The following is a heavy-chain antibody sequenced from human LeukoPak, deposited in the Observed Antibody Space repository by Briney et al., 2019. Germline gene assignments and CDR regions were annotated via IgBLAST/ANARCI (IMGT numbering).Heavy chain of an antibody. Sequence: GGSLRLSCAASGFTFSSYWMSWVRQAPGKGLEWVANINQDGSEKYYVDSVKGRFTISRDNAKNSLYLQMNSLRAEDTAVYYCAKRVHYDSSAAYFDFWGQGTLVTVSS. CDR2: INQDGSEK. CDR1: GFTFSSYW. V-gene: IGHV3-7*03. CDR3: AKRVHYDSSAAYFDF. J-gene: IGHJ4*02. D-gene: IGHD3-22*01.